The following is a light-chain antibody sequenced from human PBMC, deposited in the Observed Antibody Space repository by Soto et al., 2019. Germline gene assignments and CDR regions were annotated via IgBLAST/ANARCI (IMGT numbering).Light chain of an antibody. CDR2: GAS. J-gene: IGKJ3*01. CDR1: QMVGSSY. CDR3: QQYGSSPLFT. Sequence: EIVLTQSPGTLSLSPGERPTLSCRASQMVGSSYLAWYQQKPGQAPSPPIYGASGRATGTPDRFSGSGSGTDFTLTISRLEPEDFAVYYCQQYGSSPLFTFGPGTKVDIK. V-gene: IGKV3-20*01.